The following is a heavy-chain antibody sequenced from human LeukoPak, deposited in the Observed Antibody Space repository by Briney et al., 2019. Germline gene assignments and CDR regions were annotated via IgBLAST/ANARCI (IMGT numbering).Heavy chain of an antibody. V-gene: IGHV3-48*01. CDR2: ISSSSSST. D-gene: IGHD5-18*01. CDR1: GFTFSSYN. J-gene: IGHJ3*02. CDR3: AREQPPHWVTDAFDI. Sequence: GGSLRLSCAASGFTFSSYNMNWVRQAPGKGLEWVSYISSSSSSTYYADSVKGRFTISRDNAKNSLYLQMNSLRVEDTAVYYCAREQPPHWVTDAFDIWGQGTMVTVSS.